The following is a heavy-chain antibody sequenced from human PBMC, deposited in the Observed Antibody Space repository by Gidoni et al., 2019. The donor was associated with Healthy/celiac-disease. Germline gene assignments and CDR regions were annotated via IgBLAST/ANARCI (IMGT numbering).Heavy chain of an antibody. CDR3: ARGNIAARVNLYY. Sequence: QVQLQQWGAGLLKPSETLSLTCAVYGGSFSGYYWSWIRQPPGKGLEWIGEINHSGSTNYNPSLKSRVTISVDTSKNQFSLKLSSVTAADTAVYYCARGNIAARVNLYYWGQGTLVTVSS. CDR2: INHSGST. D-gene: IGHD6-6*01. V-gene: IGHV4-34*01. CDR1: GGSFSGYY. J-gene: IGHJ4*02.